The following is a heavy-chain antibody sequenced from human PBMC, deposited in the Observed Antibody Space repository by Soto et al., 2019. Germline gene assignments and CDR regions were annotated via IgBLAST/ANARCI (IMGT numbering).Heavy chain of an antibody. CDR1: GFTFGDYA. CDR3: TNVYYDILTGYYRGDYYYYGMDV. CDR2: IRSKAYGGTT. V-gene: IGHV3-49*04. Sequence: SLRLSCTASGFTFGDYAMSWVRQAPGKXLEWVGFIRSKAYGGTTEYAASVKGRFTISRDGSKSIAYLQMNSLKTEDTAVYYCTNVYYDILTGYYRGDYYYYGMDVWGQGTTVTVCS. D-gene: IGHD3-9*01. J-gene: IGHJ6*02.